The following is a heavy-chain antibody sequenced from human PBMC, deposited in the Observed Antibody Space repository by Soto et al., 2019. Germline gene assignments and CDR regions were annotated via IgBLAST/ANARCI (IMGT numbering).Heavy chain of an antibody. J-gene: IGHJ4*02. CDR1: GFSLSTTGVG. D-gene: IGHD3-16*01. Sequence: SGPTLVNPTPTLTLTCTFSGFSLSTTGVGVSWIRQPPGKALEWLALIYWHDDERYSPSLKSRLTITKDTSKNQVVLTMTNMDPVDTATYYCAHRGGATVGLYYFDYWGQGALVTVSS. CDR2: IYWHDDE. CDR3: AHRGGATVGLYYFDY. V-gene: IGHV2-5*01.